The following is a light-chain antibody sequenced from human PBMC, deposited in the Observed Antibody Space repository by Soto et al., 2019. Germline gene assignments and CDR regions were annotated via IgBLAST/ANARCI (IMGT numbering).Light chain of an antibody. CDR2: EVI. CDR1: SEDVGGYNF. CDR3: SSYTSSNTLV. V-gene: IGLV2-14*01. Sequence: QSALTQPASVSGSPGQSITISCSGTSEDVGGYNFVSWYQHHPGKAPKLMIYEVINRPSGLSNRFSGSKSGNTASLTISGLQAEDEADYYCSSYTSSNTLVFGTGTKVTVL. J-gene: IGLJ1*01.